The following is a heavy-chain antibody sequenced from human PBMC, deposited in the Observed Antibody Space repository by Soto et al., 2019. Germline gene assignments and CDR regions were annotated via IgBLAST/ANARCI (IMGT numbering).Heavy chain of an antibody. Sequence: QVQLVESGGGVVQPGRSLRLSCAASGFTFSSYAMHWVRQAPGKGLEWVAVIWYDGSNKYYADSVKGRFTISRDNSKNTLYLQMNGLGVEDTAVYCCARDWAAGWFDPWGQGTLVTVSS. J-gene: IGHJ5*02. D-gene: IGHD3-16*01. CDR2: IWYDGSNK. CDR3: ARDWAAGWFDP. CDR1: GFTFSSYA. V-gene: IGHV3-33*01.